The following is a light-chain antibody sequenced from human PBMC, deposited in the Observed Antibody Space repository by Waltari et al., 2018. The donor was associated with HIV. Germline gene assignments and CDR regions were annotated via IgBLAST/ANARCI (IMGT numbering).Light chain of an antibody. CDR1: QEISNS. V-gene: IGKV1-NL1*01. J-gene: IGKJ4*01. Sequence: DIQMTQSPSSLSASIGDTVSIPCRAGQEISNSVSWFQQQPGKVPKLLVHGAFILQRGVPSRFSGSGSGTHYTLTISGLQAEDFATYFCQQYYGVPLTFGGGTRVEIK. CDR2: GAF. CDR3: QQYYGVPLT.